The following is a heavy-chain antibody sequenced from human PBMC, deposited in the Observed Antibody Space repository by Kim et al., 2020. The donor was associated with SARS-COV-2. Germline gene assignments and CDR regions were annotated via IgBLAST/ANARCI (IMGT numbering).Heavy chain of an antibody. CDR1: GYSFSTYG. Sequence: ASVKVSCKASGYSFSTYGISWVRQAPGQGLEWVAWINDYNGDTNSAQKFQGRVTMTTDISTSTAYMELRSLRSDDTAVYYCARTMGDSRPFDYWGQGTLVTVSS. D-gene: IGHD2-21*02. J-gene: IGHJ4*02. V-gene: IGHV1-18*01. CDR2: INDYNGDT. CDR3: ARTMGDSRPFDY.